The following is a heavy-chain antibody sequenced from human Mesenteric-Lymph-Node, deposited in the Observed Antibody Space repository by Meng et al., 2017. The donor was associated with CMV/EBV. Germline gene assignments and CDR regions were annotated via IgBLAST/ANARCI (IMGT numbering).Heavy chain of an antibody. Sequence: SETLSLTCAVYGGSFSGYYWSWIRQPPGKGLEWIGEINHSGSTNYNPSLKNRVTISLDMSKDQFSLKVNSVTAADTAVYYCARRWYSSSYDYWGQGTLVTVSS. CDR1: GGSFSGYY. J-gene: IGHJ4*02. CDR3: ARRWYSSSYDY. V-gene: IGHV4-34*01. D-gene: IGHD6-6*01. CDR2: INHSGST.